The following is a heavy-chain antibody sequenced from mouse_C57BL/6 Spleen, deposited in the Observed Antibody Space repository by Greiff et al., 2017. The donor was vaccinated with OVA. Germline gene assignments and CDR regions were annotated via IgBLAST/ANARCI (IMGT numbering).Heavy chain of an antibody. CDR2: IWSGGST. CDR3: ARNFVYYDYDDYYAMDY. V-gene: IGHV2-2*01. CDR1: GFSLTSYG. Sequence: QVQLQQSGPGLVQPSQSLSITCTVSGFSLTSYGVHWVRQSPGKGLEWLGVIWSGGSTDYNAAFISRLSISKDNSKSQVFFKMNSLQADDTAIYYCARNFVYYDYDDYYAMDYWGQGTSVTVSS. J-gene: IGHJ4*01. D-gene: IGHD2-4*01.